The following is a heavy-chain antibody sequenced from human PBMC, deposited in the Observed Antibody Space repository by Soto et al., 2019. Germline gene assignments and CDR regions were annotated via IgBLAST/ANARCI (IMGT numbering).Heavy chain of an antibody. CDR1: GGSISSSNW. D-gene: IGHD3-10*01. Sequence: PSETLSLTCAVSGGSISSSNWWSWVRQPPGKGLEWIGEIYYSGSTYYNPSLKSRVTISVDTSKNQFSLKLSSVTAADTAVYYCATLYGSGSYYNPVGNYYYYGMDVWGQGTTVTVSS. CDR2: IYYSGST. CDR3: ATLYGSGSYYNPVGNYYYYGMDV. V-gene: IGHV4-4*02. J-gene: IGHJ6*02.